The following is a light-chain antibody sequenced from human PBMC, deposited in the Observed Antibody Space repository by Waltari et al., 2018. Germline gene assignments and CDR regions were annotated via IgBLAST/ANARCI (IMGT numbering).Light chain of an antibody. CDR3: QHYNSFPWT. CDR2: KAS. V-gene: IGKV1-5*03. Sequence: DIQMTQSPSTLSASVGDRVTIACRASQSISNWLAWYQQRPGKAPKLLIYKASSLQSGVPSRFSGSGSGTEFTLTISNLQPDDFATYYCQHYNSFPWTFGQGTKVEIK. CDR1: QSISNW. J-gene: IGKJ1*01.